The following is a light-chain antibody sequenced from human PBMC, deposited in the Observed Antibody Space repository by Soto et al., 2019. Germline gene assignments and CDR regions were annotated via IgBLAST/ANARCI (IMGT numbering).Light chain of an antibody. Sequence: QSVLIQPPSASGTPGQRVTISCSGSTANIEANYVYWYQQFPRTAPKLLIYRNKERPSGVPDRFSGSKSGTSASLAVSGLRSEDEADYFCTSWDDSLSAWVFGGGTKLTVL. CDR3: TSWDDSLSAWV. V-gene: IGLV1-47*01. CDR2: RNK. CDR1: TANIEANY. J-gene: IGLJ3*02.